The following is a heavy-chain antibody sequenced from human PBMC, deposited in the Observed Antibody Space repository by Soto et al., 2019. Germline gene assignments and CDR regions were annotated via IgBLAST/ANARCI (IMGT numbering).Heavy chain of an antibody. J-gene: IGHJ6*02. CDR1: GFTFSSYD. CDR3: ARGSTDYVWGSYRSFNV. Sequence: GGSLRLSCAASGFTFSSYDMHWVRQATGKGLEWVSAIGTAGDTYYPGSVKGRFTISRENAKNSLYLQMNSLRAEDTAVYYCARGSTDYVWGSYRSFNVWGQGTTVTVSS. CDR2: IGTAGDT. D-gene: IGHD3-16*02. V-gene: IGHV3-13*01.